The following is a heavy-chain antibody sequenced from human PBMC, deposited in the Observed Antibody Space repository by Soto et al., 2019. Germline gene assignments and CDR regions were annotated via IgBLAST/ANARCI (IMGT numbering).Heavy chain of an antibody. CDR2: ISGSGGST. D-gene: IGHD3-10*01. CDR1: GFTFSNYA. V-gene: IGHV3-23*01. Sequence: GGSLRLSCAASGFTFSNYAVTWVRQAPGKGLEWVSTISGSGGSTYYADSVRGRLTISRDNSKNTVYLQMNSLRAEDTAVYYCVKHQVSLVRGISPFDYWGQGALVTVSS. J-gene: IGHJ4*02. CDR3: VKHQVSLVRGISPFDY.